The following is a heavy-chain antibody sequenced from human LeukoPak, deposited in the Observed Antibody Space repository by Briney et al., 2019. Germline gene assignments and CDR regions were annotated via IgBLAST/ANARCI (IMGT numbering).Heavy chain of an antibody. CDR3: VRDHDYAFDY. CDR2: MRGDDFTV. V-gene: IGHV3-48*01. J-gene: IGHJ4*02. D-gene: IGHD4-17*01. CDR1: GFPFGDYP. Sequence: SGGSLRLSCAVSGFPFGDYPMDWVRQAPGKGLEWISHMRGDDFTVYYADSVKGRFSISRDNAKNFLFLQMNSLRGDDTAVYYCVRDHDYAFDYWGQGTPVAVSS.